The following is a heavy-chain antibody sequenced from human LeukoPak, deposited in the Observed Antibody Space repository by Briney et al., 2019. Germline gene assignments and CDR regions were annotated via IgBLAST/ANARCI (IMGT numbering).Heavy chain of an antibody. CDR1: GGSISSYY. CDR3: ARDPGAFWSGTFDY. J-gene: IGHJ4*02. D-gene: IGHD3-3*01. Sequence: SETLSLTCTVSGGSISSYYWSWIRQPPGKGLEWIGYIYYSGSTNYNPSLKSRVTISVDTSKNQFSLKLSSVTAADTAVYYCARDPGAFWSGTFDYWGQGTLVTVSS. CDR2: IYYSGST. V-gene: IGHV4-59*12.